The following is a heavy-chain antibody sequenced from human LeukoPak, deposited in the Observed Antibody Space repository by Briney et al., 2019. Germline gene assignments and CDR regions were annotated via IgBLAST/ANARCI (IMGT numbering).Heavy chain of an antibody. Sequence: PSQTLSLTCTVSGGSISSGSYYWSWIRQPAGKGLEWIGRIYTSGSTNYNPSLKSRVTISVDTSKNQFSLKLSSVTAADTAVYYCARGIGPLEQLVQYYYMDVWGKGTTVTVSS. V-gene: IGHV4-61*02. CDR3: ARGIGPLEQLVQYYYMDV. CDR1: GGSISSGSYY. D-gene: IGHD6-6*01. J-gene: IGHJ6*03. CDR2: IYTSGST.